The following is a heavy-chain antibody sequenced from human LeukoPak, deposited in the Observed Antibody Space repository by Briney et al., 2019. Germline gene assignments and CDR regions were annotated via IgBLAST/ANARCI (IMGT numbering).Heavy chain of an antibody. CDR2: INHSGST. D-gene: IGHD1-26*01. CDR3: ARGLSPSIVGATKFDY. V-gene: IGHV4-34*01. J-gene: IGHJ4*02. CDR1: GFTVSSNY. Sequence: PGGSLRLSCAASGFTVSSNYMSWVRQAPGKGLEWIGEINHSGSTNYNPSLKSRVTISVDTSKNQFSLKLSSVTAADTAVYYCARGLSPSIVGATKFDYWGQGTLVTVSS.